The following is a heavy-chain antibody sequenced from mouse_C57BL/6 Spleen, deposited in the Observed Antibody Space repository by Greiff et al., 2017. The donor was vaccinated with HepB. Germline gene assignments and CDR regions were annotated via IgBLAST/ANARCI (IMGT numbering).Heavy chain of an antibody. D-gene: IGHD1-1*01. Sequence: VQLQQSGAELARPGASVKLSCKASGYTFTSYGISWVKQRTGQGLEWIGEIYPRSGNTYYNEKFKGKATLTADKSSSTAYMELRSLTSEDSAVYFCASITTVVAHWYFDVWGTGTTGTVSS. V-gene: IGHV1-81*01. J-gene: IGHJ1*03. CDR2: IYPRSGNT. CDR1: GYTFTSYG. CDR3: ASITTVVAHWYFDV.